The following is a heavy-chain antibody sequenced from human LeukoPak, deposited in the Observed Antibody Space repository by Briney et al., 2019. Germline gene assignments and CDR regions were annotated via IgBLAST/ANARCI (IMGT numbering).Heavy chain of an antibody. CDR1: GGSISSSSYY. J-gene: IGHJ4*02. CDR2: IYYSGST. D-gene: IGHD3-22*01. CDR3: ARSGYIPPRSYYFDY. V-gene: IGHV4-39*01. Sequence: SETLSLTCTVSGGSISSSSYYWGWIRQPPGKGLEWIGSIYYSGSTYYNPSLKSRVTISVDTSKNQFSLKLSSVTAADTAVYYCARSGYIPPRSYYFDYWGQGTLVTVSP.